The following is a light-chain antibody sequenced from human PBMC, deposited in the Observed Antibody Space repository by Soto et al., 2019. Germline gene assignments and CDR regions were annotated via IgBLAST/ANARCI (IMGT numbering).Light chain of an antibody. CDR1: QSVRNNY. V-gene: IGKV3-20*01. CDR3: QRYGGSPPHS. J-gene: IGKJ2*03. Sequence: EIVLTQSPGTLSLSPGEGATLSCRASQSVRNNYIAWYQQKPGQAPRLLISGASSRATGIPDRFSGSGSGTDFTLSISRLESEDFAVYYWQRYGGSPPHSFGQGTRLE. CDR2: GAS.